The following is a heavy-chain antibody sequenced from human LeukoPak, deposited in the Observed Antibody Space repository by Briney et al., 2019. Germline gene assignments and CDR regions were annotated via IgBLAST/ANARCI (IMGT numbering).Heavy chain of an antibody. CDR3: AREEVTRTYYYFDL. V-gene: IGHV3-7*01. CDR1: GFTFSSYG. Sequence: PGGSLRLSCAASGFTFSSYGMHWVRQAPGKGLEWVANIKQDGSEKNFVDSVRGRLTISRDNAKNSLFLQMNSLRAEDTAVYYCAREEVTRTYYYFDLWGRGTLVTVSS. CDR2: IKQDGSEK. J-gene: IGHJ2*01. D-gene: IGHD2-15*01.